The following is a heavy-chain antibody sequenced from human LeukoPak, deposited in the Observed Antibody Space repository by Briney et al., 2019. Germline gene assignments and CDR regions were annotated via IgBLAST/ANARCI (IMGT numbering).Heavy chain of an antibody. J-gene: IGHJ4*02. CDR1: GDSISGSVYY. D-gene: IGHD1-26*01. CDR2: IFHSGGT. V-gene: IGHV4-39*01. Sequence: SETLSLTCTVSGDSISGSVYYWGWIRQSPRKGLEWIGSIFHSGGTYYNPSLRSRVTISVDTSKNQFYLRLRSVTAADTALYYCVRHWWELSSTVDYWGQGSLVTVSS. CDR3: VRHWWELSSTVDY.